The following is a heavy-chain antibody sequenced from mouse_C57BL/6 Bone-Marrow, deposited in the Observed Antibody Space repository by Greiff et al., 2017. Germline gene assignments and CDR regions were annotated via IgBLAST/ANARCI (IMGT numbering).Heavy chain of an antibody. CDR3: ARGGNYWFAF. J-gene: IGHJ3*01. D-gene: IGHD2-1*01. CDR2: ILPGSGST. CDR1: GYTFTGYW. V-gene: IGHV1-9*01. Sequence: LMKPGASVKLSCKATGYTFTGYWIEWVKQRPGHGLAWIGEILPGSGSTNYNEKFKGKATFTADTSSNTAYMQLSSLTTGDSASYYCARGGNYWFAFWGQGTLVTVSA.